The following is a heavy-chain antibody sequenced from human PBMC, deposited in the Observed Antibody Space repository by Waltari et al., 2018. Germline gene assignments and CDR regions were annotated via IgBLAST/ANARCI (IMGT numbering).Heavy chain of an antibody. J-gene: IGHJ5*02. CDR1: GFTFSSYS. CDR2: ISSSSSYI. Sequence: VQLLESGGGLVQSGGSLRLSCAASGFTFSSYSMTWVRQAPGKGLEWVSSISSSSSYIYYADSVKGRFTISRDNAKNSLYLQMNSLRAEDTAVYYCAREVITGWFDPWGQGTLVTVSS. D-gene: IGHD3-10*01. CDR3: AREVITGWFDP. V-gene: IGHV3-21*02.